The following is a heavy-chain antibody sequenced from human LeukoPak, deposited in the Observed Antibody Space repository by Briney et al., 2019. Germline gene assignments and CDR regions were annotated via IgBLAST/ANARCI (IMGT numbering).Heavy chain of an antibody. CDR2: ISAYNGNT. V-gene: IGHV1-18*01. J-gene: IGHJ6*02. D-gene: IGHD5-18*01. CDR3: ARVRTDTAMVPYYYYGMDV. CDR1: GYTFTSYG. Sequence: GASVKVSCKASGYTFTSYGISWVRQAPGQGLEWMGWISAYNGNTNYAQKLQGRVTMTTDTSTSTAYMELRSLRSDDTAVYYCARVRTDTAMVPYYYYGMDVWGQGTTVTVSS.